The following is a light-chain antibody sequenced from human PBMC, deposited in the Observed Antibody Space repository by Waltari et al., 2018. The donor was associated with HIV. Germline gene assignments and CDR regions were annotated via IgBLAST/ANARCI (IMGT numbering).Light chain of an antibody. CDR2: KAS. Sequence: DIQLTQSPSTLSASVGDRVTITCRASRRISAWLAWYQQKPGKAPNLLIYKASTLESGVPSRFSGSGSGTEFTLTIASLQPDDFATYYCHHYYTPMWTFGQGTKVEIK. CDR3: HHYYTPMWT. J-gene: IGKJ1*01. CDR1: RRISAW. V-gene: IGKV1-5*03.